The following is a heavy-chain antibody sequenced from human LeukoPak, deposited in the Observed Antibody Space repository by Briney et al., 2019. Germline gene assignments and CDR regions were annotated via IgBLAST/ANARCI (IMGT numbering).Heavy chain of an antibody. Sequence: GGSLRLSCAASGFPFSSYAMHWVRQAPGKGLEWVAVISYDGSNKYYADSVKGRFTISRDNSKNTLYLQMNILRAEDTAVYYCASLPSPYWSSTSCHNWFDPWGQGTLVTVSS. CDR1: GFPFSSYA. CDR3: ASLPSPYWSSTSCHNWFDP. D-gene: IGHD2-2*01. CDR2: ISYDGSNK. V-gene: IGHV3-30*04. J-gene: IGHJ5*02.